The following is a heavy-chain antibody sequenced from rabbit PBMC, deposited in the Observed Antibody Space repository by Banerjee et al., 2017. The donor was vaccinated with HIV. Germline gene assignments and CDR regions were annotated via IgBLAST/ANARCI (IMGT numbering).Heavy chain of an antibody. J-gene: IGHJ6*01. Sequence: QLKETGGGLVQPGGSLTLSCKASGFDFSSYWMSWVRQAPGKGLEWIGNIYVGKVNTDYASWVNGRFTMSSDNAQNTVVLQMNSLTAADTATYFCARVGGYATYAYARDLWGPGTLVTVS. CDR2: IYVGKVNT. CDR1: GFDFSSYW. CDR3: ARVGGYATYAYARDL. V-gene: IGHV1S7*01. D-gene: IGHD6-1*01.